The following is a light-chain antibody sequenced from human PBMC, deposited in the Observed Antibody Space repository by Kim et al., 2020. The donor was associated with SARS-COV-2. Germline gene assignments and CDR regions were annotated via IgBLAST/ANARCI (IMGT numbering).Light chain of an antibody. CDR2: RNN. CDR3: QSYDSSLNVVV. Sequence: RVTISCTGNSSNIGAGYDVHWYRQLPGTAPKLLIYRNNNRPSGVPDRFSGSKSGTSASLAITGLQAEDEADYYCQSYDSSLNVVVFGGGTQLTVL. V-gene: IGLV1-40*01. J-gene: IGLJ2*01. CDR1: SSNIGAGYD.